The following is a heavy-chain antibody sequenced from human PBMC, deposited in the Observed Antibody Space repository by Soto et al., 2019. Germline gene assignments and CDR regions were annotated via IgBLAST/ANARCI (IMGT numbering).Heavy chain of an antibody. CDR3: ARHGGDRSVQHYFDY. V-gene: IGHV5-51*01. Sequence: PGESLKISCKGSGYSFSTYWIGWVRQMPGKGLEWMGIIYPGDSDTRYSPSFQGQVTISADKSSSTAYVQWRSLKASDTAIYYCARHGGDRSVQHYFDYWGQGTLVTVSS. D-gene: IGHD1-26*01. J-gene: IGHJ4*02. CDR1: GYSFSTYW. CDR2: IYPGDSDT.